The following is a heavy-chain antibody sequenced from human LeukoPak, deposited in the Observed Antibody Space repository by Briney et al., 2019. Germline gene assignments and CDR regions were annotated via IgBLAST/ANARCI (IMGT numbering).Heavy chain of an antibody. V-gene: IGHV4-59*01. CDR3: ARDATIFGSVTWFDP. CDR1: GGSISSYY. J-gene: IGHJ5*02. D-gene: IGHD3-3*01. Sequence: PSETLSLTCTVSGGSISSYYWSWIRQPPGKGLEWIGYIYYSGSTNYNPSLKSRVTISVDTSKNQFSLKLSSVTAADTAVYYCARDATIFGSVTWFDPWGQGTLATVSS. CDR2: IYYSGST.